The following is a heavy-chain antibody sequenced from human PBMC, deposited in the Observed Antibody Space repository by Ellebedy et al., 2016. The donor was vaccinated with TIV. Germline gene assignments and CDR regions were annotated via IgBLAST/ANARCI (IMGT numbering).Heavy chain of an antibody. CDR1: GYSFTGYY. Sequence: AASVKVSCKTSGYSFTGYYIHWVRQAPGQGPEWVGWINPDNGVTVYEQKLQGRVTITGETSISTVYMELSSLRSDDTAIYYCVRDLTNYGSSSYWGQGTLVTVSS. V-gene: IGHV1-2*02. D-gene: IGHD3-22*01. J-gene: IGHJ4*02. CDR3: VRDLTNYGSSSY. CDR2: INPDNGVT.